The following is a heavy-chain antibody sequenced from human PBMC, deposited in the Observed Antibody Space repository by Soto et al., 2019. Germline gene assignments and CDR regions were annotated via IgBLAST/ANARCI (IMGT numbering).Heavy chain of an antibody. CDR2: INSDGSSA. Sequence: PGGSLRLSCAASGFTFSNCWMHWVRQAPGKGLVWVSRINSDGSSASYADSVKGRFTISRDNAKNTLYLQMNSLRAEDTAVYYCARDTLELLYYFDYWGQGTLVTVSS. J-gene: IGHJ4*02. V-gene: IGHV3-74*01. CDR3: ARDTLELLYYFDY. CDR1: GFTFSNCW. D-gene: IGHD1-7*01.